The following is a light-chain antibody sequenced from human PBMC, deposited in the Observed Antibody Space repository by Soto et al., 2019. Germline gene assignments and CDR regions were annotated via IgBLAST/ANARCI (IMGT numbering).Light chain of an antibody. CDR3: SSYTSSTPLYV. J-gene: IGLJ1*01. CDR1: SSDIGGYNY. Sequence: QSALTQPASVSGSPGQSITISCPGTSSDIGGYNYVSWYQQHPGKAPKLMIYDVSNRPSGVSSRFSGSKSGNTASLTISGLQAEDEADYYGSSYTSSTPLYVFGTGTKVTVL. V-gene: IGLV2-14*01. CDR2: DVS.